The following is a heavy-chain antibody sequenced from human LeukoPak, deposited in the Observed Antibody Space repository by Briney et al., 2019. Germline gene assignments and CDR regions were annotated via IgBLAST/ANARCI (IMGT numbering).Heavy chain of an antibody. Sequence: GGSLRLSCAASGFTFSSYAMSWVRQAPGKGLEWVSAISGSGGSTYYADSVKGRFTISKDNSKNPLYLQMNSLRAEDTAVYYCAKVPPHYYGSGSYYFFDYWGQGTLVTVSS. CDR3: AKVPPHYYGSGSYYFFDY. D-gene: IGHD3-10*01. CDR1: GFTFSSYA. CDR2: ISGSGGST. V-gene: IGHV3-23*01. J-gene: IGHJ4*02.